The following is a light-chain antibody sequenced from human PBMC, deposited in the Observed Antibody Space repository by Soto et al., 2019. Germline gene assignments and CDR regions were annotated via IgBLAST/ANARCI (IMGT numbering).Light chain of an antibody. CDR2: DVS. V-gene: IGLV2-14*01. Sequence: QSALTQPASVSGSPGQSITISCTGTSSDVGGYNYVSWYQQHPGKAPKFMIYDVSNRPSGVSNRFSGSKSGNTASLTISGLQAEDEAAYYCSSYTTSNTRQIVFGTGTMLTVL. CDR3: SSYTTSNTRQIV. J-gene: IGLJ1*01. CDR1: SSDVGGYNY.